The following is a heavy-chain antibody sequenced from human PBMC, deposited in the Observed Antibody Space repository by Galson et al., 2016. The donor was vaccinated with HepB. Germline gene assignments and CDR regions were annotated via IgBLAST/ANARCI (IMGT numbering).Heavy chain of an antibody. J-gene: IGHJ4*02. D-gene: IGHD2/OR15-2a*01. CDR1: GVSISSSDW. Sequence: ETLSLTCAVSGVSISSSDWWSWVRQSPGQGLEWIGQIFHSGRVNYTPSLASRVTISIDMSNNHFSLRLTSVTAADTALYYCARQYWGGPSDYWGQGTLVTVSS. CDR2: IFHSGRV. CDR3: ARQYWGGPSDY. V-gene: IGHV4-4*02.